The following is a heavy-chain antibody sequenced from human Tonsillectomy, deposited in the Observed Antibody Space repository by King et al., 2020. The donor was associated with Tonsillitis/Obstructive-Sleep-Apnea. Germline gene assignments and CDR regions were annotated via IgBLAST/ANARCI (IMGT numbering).Heavy chain of an antibody. V-gene: IGHV4-59*01. CDR2: IFHSGGT. J-gene: IGHJ3*02. D-gene: IGHD1-26*01. CDR1: GDSISPYY. Sequence: VQLQESGPGLVKPSETLSLTCTVSGDSISPYYWNWIRQPPGKGLEWIGYIFHSGGTNYNPSLKSRVTISVDTSKHQFSLKLSSVTAADTAVYYCARESSIVGDAFDIWGKGTMVTVSS. CDR3: ARESSIVGDAFDI.